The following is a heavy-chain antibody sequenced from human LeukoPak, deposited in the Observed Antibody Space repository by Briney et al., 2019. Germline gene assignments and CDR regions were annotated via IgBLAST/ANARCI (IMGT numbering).Heavy chain of an antibody. CDR2: INSDESST. V-gene: IGHV3-74*01. J-gene: IGHJ4*02. D-gene: IGHD6-13*01. CDR1: GFTFSNDP. CDR3: TRVFVGDEYSSSGY. Sequence: PGGSLRLSCAASGFTFSNDPMSWVRQTPGKGLEWVSRINSDESSTTYADSVKGRFTISRDNAKNTLYLQMNSLKVEDTAVYYCTRVFVGDEYSSSGYWGQGTLVTVSS.